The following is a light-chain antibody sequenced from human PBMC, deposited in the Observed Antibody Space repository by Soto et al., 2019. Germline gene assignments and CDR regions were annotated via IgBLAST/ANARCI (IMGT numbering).Light chain of an antibody. Sequence: QSALTQPPSASGSPGQSLTISCTGTSTDVGNYNYVSWYQQHPGKAPKLMISDVNRRPSGVPDRFSGSKSGNTASLTVSGLQAEDEADYYCSSYAGSNNWVFGGGTKVIVL. CDR1: STDVGNYNY. V-gene: IGLV2-8*01. CDR2: DVN. J-gene: IGLJ3*02. CDR3: SSYAGSNNWV.